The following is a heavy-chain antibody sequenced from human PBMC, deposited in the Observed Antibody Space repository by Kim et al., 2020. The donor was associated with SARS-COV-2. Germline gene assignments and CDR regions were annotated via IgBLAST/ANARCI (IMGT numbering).Heavy chain of an antibody. CDR2: IWYDGSNK. J-gene: IGHJ6*02. CDR1: GFTFSSYG. CDR3: ARNGYMGQLVRLFYYYYGMDV. D-gene: IGHD6-13*01. V-gene: IGHV3-33*01. Sequence: GGSLRLSCAASGFTFSSYGMHWVRQAPGKGLEWVAVIWYDGSNKYYADSVKGRFTISRDNSKNTLYLQMNSLRAEDTAVYYCARNGYMGQLVRLFYYYYGMDVWGQGTTVTVSS.